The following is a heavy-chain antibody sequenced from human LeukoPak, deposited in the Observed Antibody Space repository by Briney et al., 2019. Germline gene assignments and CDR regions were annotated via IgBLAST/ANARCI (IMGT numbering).Heavy chain of an antibody. D-gene: IGHD2-15*01. J-gene: IGHJ4*02. CDR2: INHSGST. CDR3: ARGGDIVVVVAGNFDY. V-gene: IGHV4-34*01. Sequence: SETLSLTCAVYGGSFSGYYWSWIRQPPGKGLEWIGEINHSGSTNYNPSLKSRVTISVDTSKNQFSLKLSSVTAADTAVYYCARGGDIVVVVAGNFDYWGQGTLITVSS. CDR1: GGSFSGYY.